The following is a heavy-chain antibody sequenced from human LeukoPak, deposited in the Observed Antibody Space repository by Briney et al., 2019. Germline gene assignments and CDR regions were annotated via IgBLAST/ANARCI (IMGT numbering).Heavy chain of an antibody. Sequence: ASVKVSCKVSGYTLTELSMHWVRQAPGKGLEWMGGFDPEDGETVYAQKFQGRVTITEDTYTDTAYMELSSLRSEDTAVYYFAMATLLVARTGAQYYFDYWGQGTLVTVSS. CDR2: FDPEDGET. CDR3: AMATLLVARTGAQYYFDY. D-gene: IGHD5-12*01. J-gene: IGHJ4*02. V-gene: IGHV1-24*01. CDR1: GYTLTELS.